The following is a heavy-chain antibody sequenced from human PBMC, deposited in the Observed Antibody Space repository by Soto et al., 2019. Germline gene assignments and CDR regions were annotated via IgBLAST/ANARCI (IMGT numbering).Heavy chain of an antibody. V-gene: IGHV3-23*01. Sequence: EVQLLESGGGLVQPGGSLRLSCAASGFTFSSYAMSWVRQAPGKGLEWVSAISGSGGITYYADSVKGRFTISRDNCKTTLYVKTNSLRVEDTAVYCCAKKQQSGENIVATFDVGFDYWGQGTLVTVSS. D-gene: IGHD5-12*01. CDR3: AKKQQSGENIVATFDVGFDY. CDR1: GFTFSSYA. CDR2: ISGSGGIT. J-gene: IGHJ4*02.